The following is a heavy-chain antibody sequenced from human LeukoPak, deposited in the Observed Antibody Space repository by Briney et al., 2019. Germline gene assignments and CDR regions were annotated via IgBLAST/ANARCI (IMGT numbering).Heavy chain of an antibody. D-gene: IGHD3/OR15-3a*01. CDR3: ARDQDWAFDY. J-gene: IGHJ4*02. Sequence: GGSLRLSCAVSGFTFVSHAMNWVRQAPGKGLEWISFINNYGTIVYYADSVRGRFATSRDNAKNSLYLQINNVGADDTAVYYCARDQDWAFDYWGQGTLVTVSS. CDR1: GFTFVSHA. V-gene: IGHV3-48*03. CDR2: INNYGTIV.